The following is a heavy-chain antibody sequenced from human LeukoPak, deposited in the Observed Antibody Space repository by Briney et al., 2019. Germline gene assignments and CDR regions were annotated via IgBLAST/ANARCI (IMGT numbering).Heavy chain of an antibody. J-gene: IGHJ4*02. Sequence: HPGGSLRLSCAASGFTFSNYAMHWVRQAPGKGLEWVSIISFDGSNKYYADSVKGRFTISRDNSKNTLYLQMNSLRAEDTAVYYCAKDPRSPWELGEVFDYWGQGTLVTVSS. D-gene: IGHD1-26*01. CDR2: ISFDGSNK. CDR1: GFTFSNYA. V-gene: IGHV3-30*18. CDR3: AKDPRSPWELGEVFDY.